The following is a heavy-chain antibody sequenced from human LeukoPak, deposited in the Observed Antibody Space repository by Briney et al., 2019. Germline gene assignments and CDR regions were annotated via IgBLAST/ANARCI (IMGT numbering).Heavy chain of an antibody. V-gene: IGHV4-59*08. D-gene: IGHD4-17*01. CDR1: GGSISSYY. CDR3: ARGDYGGAYFDY. Sequence: PSETLSLTCTVSGGSISSYYWSWIRQPPGKGLEWIGYIYYSGSTNYNPSLKSRVTISVDTSKNQFSLKLSSVTAADTAVYYCARGDYGGAYFDYWGQGTLVTVSS. CDR2: IYYSGST. J-gene: IGHJ4*02.